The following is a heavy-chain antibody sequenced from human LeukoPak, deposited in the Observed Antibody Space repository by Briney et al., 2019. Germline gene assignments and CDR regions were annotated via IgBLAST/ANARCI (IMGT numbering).Heavy chain of an antibody. CDR2: ISSSSSYI. J-gene: IGHJ3*02. V-gene: IGHV3-21*01. D-gene: IGHD3-3*01. CDR3: ARPSGSPRDAFDI. CDR1: GFTFSSYS. Sequence: PGGSLRLSCAASGFTFSSYSMNWVRQAPGKGLEWVSSISSSSSYIYYADSVKGRFTISRDNAKNSQYLQMNSLRAEDTAVYYCARPSGSPRDAFDIWGQGTVVTVSS.